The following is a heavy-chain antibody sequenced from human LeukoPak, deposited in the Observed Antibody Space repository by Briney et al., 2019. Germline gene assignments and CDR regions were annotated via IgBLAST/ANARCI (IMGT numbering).Heavy chain of an antibody. CDR1: GGSFSGYY. CDR3: ARRKDYVWGSYRYWFDY. Sequence: SETLSLTCAVYGGSFSGYYWTWIRQPPGKGLEWIGEINQSGNTDYNPSLKSRVTISVDTSKNQFSLKLSSVTAADTAVYYCARRKDYVWGSYRYWFDYWGQGTLVTVSS. D-gene: IGHD3-16*02. CDR2: INQSGNT. J-gene: IGHJ4*02. V-gene: IGHV4-34*01.